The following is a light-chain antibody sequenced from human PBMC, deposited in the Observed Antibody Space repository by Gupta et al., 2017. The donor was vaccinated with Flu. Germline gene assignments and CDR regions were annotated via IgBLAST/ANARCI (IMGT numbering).Light chain of an antibody. CDR2: DVS. CDR3: CSFAGVFYV. J-gene: IGLJ1*01. CDR1: SSDVGCYKY. V-gene: IGLV2-11*01. Sequence: QAVTISCTGTSSDVGCYKYVSWYQQHPGKAPILLIYDVSKRPSGVPDCFSGSKSGNTASLTISGLQAEDEAYYYCCSFAGVFYVFGTVTEVTVL.